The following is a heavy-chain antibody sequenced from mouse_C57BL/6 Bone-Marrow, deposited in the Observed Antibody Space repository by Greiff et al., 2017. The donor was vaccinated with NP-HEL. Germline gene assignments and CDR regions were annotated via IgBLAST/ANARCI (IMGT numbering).Heavy chain of an antibody. D-gene: IGHD1-1*01. CDR1: GYTFTDYY. V-gene: IGHV1-76*01. Sequence: VQLKESGAELVRPGASVKLSCKASGYTFTDYYINWVKQRPGQGLEWIARIYPGSGNTYYNEKFKGKATLTAEKSSSTAYMQLSSLTSEDSAVYFCARSSFAWFAYWGQGTLVTVSA. CDR2: IYPGSGNT. J-gene: IGHJ3*01. CDR3: ARSSFAWFAY.